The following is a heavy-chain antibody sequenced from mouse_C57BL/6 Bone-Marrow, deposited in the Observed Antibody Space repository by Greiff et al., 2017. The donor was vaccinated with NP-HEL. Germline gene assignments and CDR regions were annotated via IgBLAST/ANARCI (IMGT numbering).Heavy chain of an antibody. CDR1: GYAFSSYW. Sequence: VKLMESGAELVKPGASVKISCKASGYAFSSYWMNWVKQRPGKGLEWIGQIYPGDGDTNYNGKFKGEAIPTADKSSSTAYMQLSSLTAEDAAVYFCAKDWNYLDYWGQGTTLTVSA. CDR2: IYPGDGDT. V-gene: IGHV1-80*01. J-gene: IGHJ2*01. CDR3: AKDWNYLDY. D-gene: IGHD4-1*01.